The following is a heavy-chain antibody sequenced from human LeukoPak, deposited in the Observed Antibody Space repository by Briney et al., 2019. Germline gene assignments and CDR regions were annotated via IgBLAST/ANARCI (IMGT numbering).Heavy chain of an antibody. D-gene: IGHD1-26*01. CDR2: ISYDGTNK. Sequence: PGGSLRLSCAASGFTFSSYGIHWVRQAPGKGLEWVAVISYDGTNKYYADSVKGRFTISRDNSKNTLYLQMNSLRAEDTAVYYCAKPQSVVGATIRGGRVRPTYYFDYWGQGTLVTVSS. CDR1: GFTFSSYG. J-gene: IGHJ4*02. V-gene: IGHV3-30*18. CDR3: AKPQSVVGATIRGGRVRPTYYFDY.